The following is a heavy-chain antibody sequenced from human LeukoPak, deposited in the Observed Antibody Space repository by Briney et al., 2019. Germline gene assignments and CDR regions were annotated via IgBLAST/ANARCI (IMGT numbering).Heavy chain of an antibody. CDR2: IYSSGVT. CDR1: GGSVSSGNYY. D-gene: IGHD2-8*01. V-gene: IGHV4-61*02. CDR3: VRAGGVLAYFAS. Sequence: SETLSLTCTVSGGSVSSGNYYWTWIRQSAGKGLEWIGRIYSSGVTTYNPSLKSRVTISRATSRNPFSLRLTSVTAADPAVYYCVRAGGVLAYFASWGQGTLVTVSS. J-gene: IGHJ4*02.